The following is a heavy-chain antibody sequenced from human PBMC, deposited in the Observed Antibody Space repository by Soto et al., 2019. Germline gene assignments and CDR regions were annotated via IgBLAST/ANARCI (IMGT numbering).Heavy chain of an antibody. D-gene: IGHD6-13*01. CDR3: AASYGNAWYTY. Sequence: SETLSLTCTVSGGSISSYYLSWVRQPPGKGLEWIGDIYYSGITHYNPSLKSRVTISVDRSKNQFFLQLTSVTVVVMAVYYCAASYGNAWYTYWGQGTQVTVPS. J-gene: IGHJ4*02. CDR1: GGSISSYY. CDR2: IYYSGIT. V-gene: IGHV4-59*01.